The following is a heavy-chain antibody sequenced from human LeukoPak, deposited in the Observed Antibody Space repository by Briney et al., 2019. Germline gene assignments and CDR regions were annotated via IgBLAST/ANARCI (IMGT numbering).Heavy chain of an antibody. V-gene: IGHV4-31*03. CDR2: IYYVGNT. J-gene: IGHJ4*02. CDR3: ARVEVIGSTRYFDY. Sequence: SQTLSLTCTVSGGSISSGGNYWSWLRQLPGKGLEWIGYIYYVGNTNYNPSLRSRLSMSVDTSKNQFSLSLTSVTAADTAVYYCARVEVIGSTRYFDYWGQGAMVSVSS. CDR1: GGSISSGGNY. D-gene: IGHD3-16*02.